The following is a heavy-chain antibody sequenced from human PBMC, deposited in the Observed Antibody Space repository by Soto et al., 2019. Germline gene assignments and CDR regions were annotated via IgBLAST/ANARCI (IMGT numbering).Heavy chain of an antibody. J-gene: IGHJ1*01. Sequence: QVQLQESGPGLVKPSQTLSLTCTVSGGSISSGGYYWSWIRQHPGKGLEWIGYIYYSGSTYYNPSLMSRVTTSVDASKTPFYLKLSSVTAAGTAVYYCAIYDSSGSRGFQHWGQGTLVTVSS. V-gene: IGHV4-31*03. CDR3: AIYDSSGSRGFQH. CDR2: IYYSGST. D-gene: IGHD3-22*01. CDR1: GGSISSGGYY.